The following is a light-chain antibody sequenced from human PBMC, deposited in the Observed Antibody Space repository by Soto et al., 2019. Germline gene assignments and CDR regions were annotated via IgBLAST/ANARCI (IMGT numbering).Light chain of an antibody. CDR3: AAWDDTVNGLV. CDR1: SANIGSNY. Sequence: QSVLTQSPSASGTPGQRVTISCSGSSANIGSNYVYWYQQFPGTAPRLLIYRADQRPSGVPDRFSGSKSGTSASLAISGLRSEDVAAYYCAAWDDTVNGLVFGGGTKVTVL. CDR2: RAD. V-gene: IGLV1-47*01. J-gene: IGLJ2*01.